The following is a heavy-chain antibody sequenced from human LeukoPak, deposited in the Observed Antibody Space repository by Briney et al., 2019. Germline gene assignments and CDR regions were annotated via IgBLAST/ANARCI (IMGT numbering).Heavy chain of an antibody. Sequence: SQTLSLTCAISGASVSSNSAAWNWLRQSPSRGLEWLGRTYYRSKWYNDYAVSVKSRITINPDTSKNQFSLQLNSVAPEDTAVYYCARGLDSGYDIKAFDIWGQGTMVTVSS. D-gene: IGHD5-12*01. CDR3: ARGLDSGYDIKAFDI. V-gene: IGHV6-1*01. J-gene: IGHJ3*02. CDR2: TYYRSKWYN. CDR1: GASVSSNSAA.